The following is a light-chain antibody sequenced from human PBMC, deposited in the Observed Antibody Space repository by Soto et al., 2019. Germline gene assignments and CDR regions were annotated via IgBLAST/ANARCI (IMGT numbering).Light chain of an antibody. CDR1: RSVLYHSNRRHY. CDR2: WAS. J-gene: IGKJ3*01. Sequence: DIVMTQSPDSLAVSLGETATINCKSSRSVLYHSNRRHYLAWYQHKPGQPPNPLIHWASSRESGVPDRFRGSGSGTDFTLTISSLQAEDVAVYYCQQYYVTPLTFGPGTKVDIK. V-gene: IGKV4-1*01. CDR3: QQYYVTPLT.